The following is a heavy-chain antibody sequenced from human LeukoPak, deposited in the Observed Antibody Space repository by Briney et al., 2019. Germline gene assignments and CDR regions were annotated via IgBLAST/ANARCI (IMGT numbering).Heavy chain of an antibody. CDR3: ARGQDY. CDR1: GGSMNTYY. Sequence: SETLSLTCTVSGGSMNTYYWTWIRQPPGKGLEWIGYIYHSGSTKYNPSLKSRVTISVDTSKNQFSLKLSSVTAADTALYYCARGQDYWGQGTLVTVSS. J-gene: IGHJ4*02. CDR2: IYHSGST. V-gene: IGHV4-59*12.